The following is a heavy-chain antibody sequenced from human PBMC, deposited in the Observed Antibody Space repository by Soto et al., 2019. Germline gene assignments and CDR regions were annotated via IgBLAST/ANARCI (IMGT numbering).Heavy chain of an antibody. J-gene: IGHJ5*02. CDR2: IIPIFGIA. D-gene: IGHD2-15*01. Sequence: QVQLVQSGAEVKKPGSSVKVSCKASGGTFSSYAISWVRQAPGQGLEWMGGIIPIFGIANYAQKFQGRVTITADESTSTAYMELSRLRSEDTAVYYCARFVVVVAAKGWFDPWGQGTLVTVSS. CDR3: ARFVVVVAAKGWFDP. CDR1: GGTFSSYA. V-gene: IGHV1-69*12.